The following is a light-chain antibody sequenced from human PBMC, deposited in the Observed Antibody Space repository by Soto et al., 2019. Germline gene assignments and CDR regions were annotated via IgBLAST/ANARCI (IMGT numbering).Light chain of an antibody. J-gene: IGKJ4*01. CDR3: QQYNSYSLT. CDR2: AAS. Sequence: IQMTQSPSSLSASVGYRVTITFRASQSISSYLNWYQQKPGKAPKLLIYAASSLESGVPSRFSGSGSGTEFTLTISSLQPDDFATYYCQQYNSYSLTFGGGTKVDIK. CDR1: QSISSY. V-gene: IGKV1-5*01.